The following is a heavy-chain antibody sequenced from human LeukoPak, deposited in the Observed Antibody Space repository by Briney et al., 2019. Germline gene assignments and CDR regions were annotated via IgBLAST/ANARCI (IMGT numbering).Heavy chain of an antibody. Sequence: GGSLRLSCAASGFTFSSYAMSWVRQAPGKGLEWVSVIYSGGTTYYADSVKGRFTISRDNSKNTLYLQMNSLRAEDTAVYYCARTTTFAPHFDYWGQGTLVTVSS. D-gene: IGHD1-1*01. CDR2: IYSGGTT. V-gene: IGHV3-66*01. J-gene: IGHJ4*02. CDR1: GFTFSSYA. CDR3: ARTTTFAPHFDY.